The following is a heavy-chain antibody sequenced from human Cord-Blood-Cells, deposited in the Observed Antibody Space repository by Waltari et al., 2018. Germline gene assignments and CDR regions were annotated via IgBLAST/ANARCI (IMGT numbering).Heavy chain of an antibody. Sequence: QLQLQESGPGLVKPSETLSLPCPVSGGSISSSSYYWGWLRQPPGKGLEWIGGIYYSGRTYYNPSLKSRVTISVDTSKNQFSLKLSSVTAADTAVYYCARHFVGGGGYYFDYWGQGTLVTVSS. CDR2: IYYSGRT. J-gene: IGHJ4*02. D-gene: IGHD1-26*01. CDR3: ARHFVGGGGYYFDY. CDR1: GGSISSSSYY. V-gene: IGHV4-39*01.